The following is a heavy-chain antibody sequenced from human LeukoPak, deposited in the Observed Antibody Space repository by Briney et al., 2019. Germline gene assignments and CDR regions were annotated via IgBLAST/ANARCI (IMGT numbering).Heavy chain of an antibody. J-gene: IGHJ4*02. CDR3: ASGMGATEFDY. V-gene: IGHV1-69*13. Sequence: GASVKVSCKASGGTFSSYAISWVRQAPGQGLEWMGGIIPIFGTANYAQKFQGRVTITADESTSTAYMELSSLRSEDTAVYYCASGMGATEFDYWGQGTLVTASS. D-gene: IGHD1-26*01. CDR2: IIPIFGTA. CDR1: GGTFSSYA.